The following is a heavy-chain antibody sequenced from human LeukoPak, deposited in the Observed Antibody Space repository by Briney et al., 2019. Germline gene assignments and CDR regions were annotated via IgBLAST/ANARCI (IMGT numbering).Heavy chain of an antibody. CDR2: ISDYNGNT. CDR3: ARDLYRDSLPVSWFDP. CDR1: GYTFTSYG. Sequence: GASVKVSCKAPGYTFTSYGISWVRQAPGQGLEWMGWISDYNGNTNYAQKLQGRGTMTTDTSTSTAYMELRSLRSDDTAVYYCARDLYRDSLPVSWFDPWGQGTLVTVSS. V-gene: IGHV1-18*01. D-gene: IGHD4-11*01. J-gene: IGHJ5*02.